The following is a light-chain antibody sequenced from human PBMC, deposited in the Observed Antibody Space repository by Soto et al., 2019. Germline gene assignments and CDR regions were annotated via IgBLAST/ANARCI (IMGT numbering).Light chain of an antibody. CDR1: SSDVGKYNY. CDR3: SSYTGSSINTVV. Sequence: QSALTQPASVSGSPGQSITISCTGTSSDVGKYNYVSWYQQHPAKAPKLMIFEVSNRPSGVSNRFSGSKSGNTASLIISGLQAEDEAEYYCSSYTGSSINTVVFGGGTKVTVL. J-gene: IGLJ2*01. V-gene: IGLV2-14*01. CDR2: EVS.